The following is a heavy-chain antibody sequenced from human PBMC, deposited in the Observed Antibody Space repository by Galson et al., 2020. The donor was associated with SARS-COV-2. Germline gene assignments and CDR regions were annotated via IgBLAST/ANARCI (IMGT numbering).Heavy chain of an antibody. CDR1: GYSFTTYW. J-gene: IGHJ4*02. Sequence: GESLKISCKGSGYSFTTYWIGWVRQMPGKGLEWMGIIYPGDSDTRYSPSFQGQVTISADKSNNAAYLQWSSLKASDTAMYYCARLREYTSNFDYWGQGTLVTVSS. CDR3: ARLREYTSNFDY. CDR2: IYPGDSDT. V-gene: IGHV5-51*01. D-gene: IGHD5-18*01.